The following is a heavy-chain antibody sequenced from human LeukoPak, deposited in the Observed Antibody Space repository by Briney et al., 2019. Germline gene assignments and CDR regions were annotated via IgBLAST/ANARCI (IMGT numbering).Heavy chain of an antibody. Sequence: ASVKVSCKASGYTLTSYYMHWVRQAPGQGLEWMGIIKPSGGSTTYAQKFQDRVTLTRDTSTSTVYMELSRLRSDDTAVYYCASPPNAGGLDIYYYGMDVWGQGTTVTVSS. CDR1: GYTLTSYY. CDR2: IKPSGGST. V-gene: IGHV1-46*01. CDR3: ASPPNAGGLDIYYYGMDV. J-gene: IGHJ6*02. D-gene: IGHD3/OR15-3a*01.